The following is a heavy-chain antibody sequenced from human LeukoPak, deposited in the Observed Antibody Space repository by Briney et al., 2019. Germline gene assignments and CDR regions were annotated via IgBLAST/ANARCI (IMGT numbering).Heavy chain of an antibody. Sequence: QTGGSLRLSCAVSGFTFSNYGMNWVRQSPEKGLEWISYISSSGTTISYADSVKGRFTISRDSTRNSLYLQMNSLRAEDTAVYYCARDRDGYNRLDYWGQGTLVTVSS. D-gene: IGHD5-24*01. V-gene: IGHV3-48*01. CDR2: ISSSGTTI. J-gene: IGHJ4*02. CDR1: GFTFSNYG. CDR3: ARDRDGYNRLDY.